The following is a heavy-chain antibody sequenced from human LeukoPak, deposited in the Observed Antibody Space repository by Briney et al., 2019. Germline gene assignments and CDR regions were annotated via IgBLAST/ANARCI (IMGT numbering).Heavy chain of an antibody. J-gene: IGHJ4*02. Sequence: GGSLRLSCAASGFTFSSYGMHWVRQAPGKGLEWVAVISYDGSNKYYADSVKGRFTISRDNSKNTLYLQMNSLRAEDTAVYYCAKDPRRVGATLFDYWGQGTLVTVSS. D-gene: IGHD1-26*01. CDR1: GFTFSSYG. CDR3: AKDPRRVGATLFDY. CDR2: ISYDGSNK. V-gene: IGHV3-30*18.